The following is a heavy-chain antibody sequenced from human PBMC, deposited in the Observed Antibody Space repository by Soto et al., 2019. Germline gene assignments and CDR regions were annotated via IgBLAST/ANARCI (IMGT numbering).Heavy chain of an antibody. CDR2: ISYSGST. Sequence: QLQLQESGPGLVKPSETLSLTCTVSGGSISSSSYYWGWIRQPPGKGLEWIGSISYSGSTYYNPSLKSRVTISVDTSKNQFSLKLSSVTAADTAVYYCARRELTEGMDVWGQGTTVTVSS. J-gene: IGHJ6*02. CDR1: GGSISSSSYY. D-gene: IGHD1-7*01. V-gene: IGHV4-39*01. CDR3: ARRELTEGMDV.